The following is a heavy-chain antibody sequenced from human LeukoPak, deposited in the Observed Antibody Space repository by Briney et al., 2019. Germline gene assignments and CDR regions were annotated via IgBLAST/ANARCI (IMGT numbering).Heavy chain of an antibody. D-gene: IGHD4-23*01. V-gene: IGHV3-48*03. CDR2: ISSSGSNI. CDR3: VPLRHYGGNSHAFDI. Sequence: GGSLRLSCAASAFISSSYEMNWVRQAPGKGLECVSYISSSGSNIYYVDSVKGRFTLSGDNAENSLYLQMNSLRAEDTAVYYCVPLRHYGGNSHAFDIWGQGTMVTAPS. J-gene: IGHJ3*02. CDR1: AFISSSYE.